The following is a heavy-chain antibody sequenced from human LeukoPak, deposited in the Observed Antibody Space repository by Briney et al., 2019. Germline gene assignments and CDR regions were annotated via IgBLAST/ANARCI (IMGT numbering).Heavy chain of an antibody. CDR2: IYYSGST. CDR1: GGSISSSSYY. Sequence: PSETLSLTCTVSGGSISSSSYYWGWIRQPPGKWLEWIGSIYYSGSTYYNPSLKSRVTISVDTSKNQFSLKLSSVTAADTAVYYCARRNQVLREYYYDSSGYLYFDYWGQGTLVTVSS. V-gene: IGHV4-39*01. D-gene: IGHD3-22*01. J-gene: IGHJ4*02. CDR3: ARRNQVLREYYYDSSGYLYFDY.